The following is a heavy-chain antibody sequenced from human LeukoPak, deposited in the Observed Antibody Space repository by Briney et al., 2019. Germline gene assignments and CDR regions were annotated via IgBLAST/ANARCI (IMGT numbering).Heavy chain of an antibody. CDR1: GGSISSYY. CDR3: AGLYCSSTSCYGAFDP. CDR2: IYYRGST. J-gene: IGHJ5*02. V-gene: IGHV4-59*01. D-gene: IGHD2-2*01. Sequence: SETLSLTCTVSGGSISSYYWSWIRQPPGKGLEWIGYIYYRGSTNYNPSLKRRVTISVDTSKNQFSLKLSSVTAADTAVYYCAGLYCSSTSCYGAFDPWGQGTLVTVSS.